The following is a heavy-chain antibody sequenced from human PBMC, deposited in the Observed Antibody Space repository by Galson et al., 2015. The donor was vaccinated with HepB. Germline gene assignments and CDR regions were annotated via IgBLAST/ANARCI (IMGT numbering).Heavy chain of an antibody. CDR3: ARDLISPGVLDC. D-gene: IGHD2-8*01. V-gene: IGHV3-33*01. CDR1: GYIFRNYG. CDR2: IWYDGSKK. Sequence: SLRLSCAASGYIFRNYGMHWVRQAPGKGLEWVAVIWYDGSKKYYADSVKGRFTISRDNSKNTLFLQMNSLRAEDTAVYYCARDLISPGVLDCWGQGTLVTVSS. J-gene: IGHJ4*02.